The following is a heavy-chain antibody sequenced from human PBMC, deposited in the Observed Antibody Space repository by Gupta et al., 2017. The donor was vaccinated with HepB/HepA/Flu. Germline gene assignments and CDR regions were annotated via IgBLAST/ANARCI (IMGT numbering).Heavy chain of an antibody. CDR1: GDTSNNYA. J-gene: IGHJ6*04. CDR3: AMGPYGRWPPDRYYYYHMDV. CDR2: IIPVYGVA. D-gene: IGHD3-10*01. Sequence: QVQLVQSGPEVKSPGSSVKVSCKASGDTSNNYAFNWVRLAPAQGLQWVGGIIPVYGVANDAQDFQGRVTITADKSTSTAYMELSSLRSDDTAIYYCAMGPYGRWPPDRYYYYHMDVWGNGTTVTVSS. V-gene: IGHV1-69*17.